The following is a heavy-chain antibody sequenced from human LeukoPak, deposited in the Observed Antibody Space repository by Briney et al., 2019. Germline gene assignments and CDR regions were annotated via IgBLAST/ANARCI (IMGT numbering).Heavy chain of an antibody. J-gene: IGHJ4*02. CDR1: GFTFSSYG. D-gene: IGHD4-17*01. CDR3: ARIPYGDYAYYFDY. V-gene: IGHV3-23*01. CDR2: ISGSGGST. Sequence: PGGSLRLSCAASGFTFSSYGMSWVRQAPGKGLEWVSAISGSGGSTYYADSVKGRFTISRDNAKNSLYLQMNSLRAEDTAVYYCARIPYGDYAYYFDYWGQGTLVTVSS.